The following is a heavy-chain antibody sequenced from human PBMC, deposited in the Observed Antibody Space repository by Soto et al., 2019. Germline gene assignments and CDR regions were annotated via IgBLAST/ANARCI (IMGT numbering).Heavy chain of an antibody. D-gene: IGHD6-13*01. J-gene: IGHJ6*02. CDR3: AREGSSSLMHV. V-gene: IGHV4-61*01. CDR1: GGSVSSGSYY. CDR2: IYYSGST. Sequence: SETLSLTCTVSGGSVSSGSYYWSWIRQPPGKGLEWIGYIYYSGSTNYNPSLKSRVTISVDTSKNQFSLKLSSVTAADTAVYYCAREGSSSLMHVWGQGTTVTVS.